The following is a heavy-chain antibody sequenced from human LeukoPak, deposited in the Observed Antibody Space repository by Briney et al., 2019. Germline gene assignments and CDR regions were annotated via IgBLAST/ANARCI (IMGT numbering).Heavy chain of an antibody. CDR3: ARGYDIDV. CDR2: IYYTGTT. J-gene: IGHJ6*02. V-gene: IGHV4-59*01. CDR1: GGSISNYY. Sequence: PSETLSLTCTVSGGSISNYYWSWIRQPPGKALEWIGYIYYTGTTKYNPSLKSRATNSLDTSKNQFSLKLTSVTAADTALFFCARGYDIDVWGQGTTVTVSS.